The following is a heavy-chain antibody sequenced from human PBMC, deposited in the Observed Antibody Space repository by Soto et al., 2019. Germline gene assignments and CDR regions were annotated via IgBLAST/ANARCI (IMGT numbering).Heavy chain of an antibody. CDR2: MNPNSGNT. CDR1: GYTFTSYD. D-gene: IGHD3-3*01. V-gene: IGHV1-8*01. CDR3: ARADYDFWSGYFPYYYYYMDV. J-gene: IGHJ6*03. Sequence: QVQLVQSGAEVKKPGASVKVSCKASGYTFTSYDINWVRPATGQGLEWMGWMNPNSGNTCYAQKFQGRVTMTRNTSISTAYMELSSLRSEDTAVYYCARADYDFWSGYFPYYYYYMDVWGKGTTVTVSS.